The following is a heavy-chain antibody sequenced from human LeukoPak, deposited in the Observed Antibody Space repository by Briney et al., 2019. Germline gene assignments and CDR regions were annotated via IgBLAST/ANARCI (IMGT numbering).Heavy chain of an antibody. CDR2: INPNSGNT. CDR1: GYTFTSYD. D-gene: IGHD6-13*01. Sequence: ASVKVSCKASGYTFTSYDINWVRQATGQGLEWMGWINPNSGNTGYAQKFQGRVTITRNTSISTAYMELSSLRSEDTAVYYCARGSPYKKQQLGRAQNWFDPWGQGTLVSVSS. V-gene: IGHV1-8*03. J-gene: IGHJ5*02. CDR3: ARGSPYKKQQLGRAQNWFDP.